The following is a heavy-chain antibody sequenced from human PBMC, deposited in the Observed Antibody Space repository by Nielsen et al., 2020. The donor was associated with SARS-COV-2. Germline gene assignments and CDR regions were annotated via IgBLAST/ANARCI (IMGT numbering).Heavy chain of an antibody. CDR3: ARDRRDYYDSSGYLDY. D-gene: IGHD3-22*01. CDR1: GGSISSYY. V-gene: IGHV4-4*07. J-gene: IGHJ4*02. Sequence: SETLSLTCTVSGGSISSYYWSWIRQPAGKGLEWIGRIYTSGSTNYNPSLKSRVTMSVDTSKNQFSLKLSSVTAADTAVYYCARDRRDYYDSSGYLDYWGQGTLVTVSS. CDR2: IYTSGST.